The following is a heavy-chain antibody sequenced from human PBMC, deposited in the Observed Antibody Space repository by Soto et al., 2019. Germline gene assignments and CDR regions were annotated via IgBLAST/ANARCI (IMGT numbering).Heavy chain of an antibody. CDR2: IYPGDSDT. Sequence: GESLKISCKGSGYSFTSYWIGWVRQMPGKSVEWMGIIYPGDSDTRYSPSFQGQVTISADKSISTAYLQWSSLKASDTAMYYCARQGEMATIETSFDYWGQGTLVTVSS. J-gene: IGHJ4*02. CDR3: ARQGEMATIETSFDY. D-gene: IGHD5-12*01. CDR1: GYSFTSYW. V-gene: IGHV5-51*01.